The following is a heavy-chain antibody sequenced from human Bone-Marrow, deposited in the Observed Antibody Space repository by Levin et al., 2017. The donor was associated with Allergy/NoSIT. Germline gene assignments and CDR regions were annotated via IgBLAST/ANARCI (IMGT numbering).Heavy chain of an antibody. Sequence: PSETLSLTCAVYGGSFSGYYWSWIRQPPGKGLEWIGEINHSGSTNYNPSLKSRVTISVDTSKNQFSLKLSSVTAADTAVYYCARVRYYYGSGRTYYYDYMDVWGKGTTVTVSS. D-gene: IGHD3-10*01. J-gene: IGHJ6*03. CDR1: GGSFSGYY. V-gene: IGHV4-34*01. CDR3: ARVRYYYGSGRTYYYDYMDV. CDR2: INHSGST.